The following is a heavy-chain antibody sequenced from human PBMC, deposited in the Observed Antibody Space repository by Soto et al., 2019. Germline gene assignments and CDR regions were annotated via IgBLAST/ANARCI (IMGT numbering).Heavy chain of an antibody. CDR3: ARGFDVPYFDY. Sequence: GSLRLSCAASGFTFSSYAMHWVRQAPGKGLEWVAVISYDGSNKYYADSVKGRFTISRDNSKNTLYLQMNSLRAEDTAVYYCARGFDVPYFDYWGQGTLVTVSS. V-gene: IGHV3-30-3*01. CDR1: GFTFSSYA. J-gene: IGHJ4*02. CDR2: ISYDGSNK. D-gene: IGHD3-16*01.